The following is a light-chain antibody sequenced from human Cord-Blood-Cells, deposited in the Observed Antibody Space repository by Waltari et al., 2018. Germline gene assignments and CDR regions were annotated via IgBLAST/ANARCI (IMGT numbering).Light chain of an antibody. CDR1: SSAVGSYNL. J-gene: IGLJ3*02. Sequence: QSALTQPASVSGSPGQSIPISCTGTSSAVGSYNLVSWYQQHPGKAPKRMIYEGSKRPSGVSNRFSGSKSGNTASLTISGLQAEDEADYYCCSYAGSSTLVFGGGTKLTVL. CDR2: EGS. CDR3: CSYAGSSTLV. V-gene: IGLV2-23*01.